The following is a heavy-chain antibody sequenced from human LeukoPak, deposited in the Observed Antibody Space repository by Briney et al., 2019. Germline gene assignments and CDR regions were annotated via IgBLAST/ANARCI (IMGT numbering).Heavy chain of an antibody. J-gene: IGHJ4*02. CDR1: GFTVSSNY. D-gene: IGHD6-13*01. CDR3: ARDFRSSSWFPLFDY. Sequence: GGSLRLSCAASGFTVSSNYMSWVRQAPGKGLEWVSVIYSGGSTYYADSVKGRFTISRDNAKNSLYLQMNSLRAEDTAVYYCARDFRSSSWFPLFDYWGQGTLVTVSS. V-gene: IGHV3-66*01. CDR2: IYSGGST.